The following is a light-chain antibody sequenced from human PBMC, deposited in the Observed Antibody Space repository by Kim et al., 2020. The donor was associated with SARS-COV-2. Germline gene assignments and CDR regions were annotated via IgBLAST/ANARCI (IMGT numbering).Light chain of an antibody. CDR2: DVS. J-gene: IGLJ1*01. V-gene: IGLV2-11*01. CDR1: SSEVGGYNY. CDR3: CSYAGSYTYV. Sequence: GQSATIAGTGTSSEVGGYNYVSWYQQHPDKTPKLMIYDVSARPSGVPDRFSGAKSGNTASLTISGLQADDEADYYCCSYAGSYTYVFGTGTKVTVL.